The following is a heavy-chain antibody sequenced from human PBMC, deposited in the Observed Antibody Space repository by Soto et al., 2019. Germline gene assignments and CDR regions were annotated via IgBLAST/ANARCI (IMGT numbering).Heavy chain of an antibody. J-gene: IGHJ4*02. CDR1: GFTFSSYG. Sequence: GGSLRLSCAAAGFTFSSYGMHWVPQAPGKGLEWVAVIWYDGSNKYYADSVKGRFTISRDNSKNTLYLQMNSLRAEDPAVYYCARDWDYYDSSGYYYPFDYWGQGTLVTVSS. V-gene: IGHV3-33*01. CDR3: ARDWDYYDSSGYYYPFDY. D-gene: IGHD3-22*01. CDR2: IWYDGSNK.